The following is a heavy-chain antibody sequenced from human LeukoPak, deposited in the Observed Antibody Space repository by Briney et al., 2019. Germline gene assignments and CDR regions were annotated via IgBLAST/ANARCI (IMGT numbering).Heavy chain of an antibody. CDR1: GYTFTSYY. CDR2: INPSGGST. V-gene: IGHV1-46*01. D-gene: IGHD3-3*01. Sequence: ASVKVSCKASGYTFTSYYMHWVRQAPGQGLEWMGIINPSGGSTSYAQKFQGRVTMTRDMSTSTVYMELSSLRSEDTAVYYCARVSYDLWSGYYTGYGPWGQGTLVTVSS. CDR3: ARVSYDLWSGYYTGYGP. J-gene: IGHJ5*02.